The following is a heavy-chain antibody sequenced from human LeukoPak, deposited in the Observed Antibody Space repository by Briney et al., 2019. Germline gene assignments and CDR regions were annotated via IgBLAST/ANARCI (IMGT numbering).Heavy chain of an antibody. CDR2: IYTSGST. CDR1: GGSISSYY. CDR3: ARDLAVAGIFDWFDP. Sequence: PSETLSLTCTVSGGSISSYYWSWIRQPAGKGLEWIGRIYTSGSTNYNPSLKSRVTMSVDTSKNQFSLKLSSVTAADTAVYYRARDLAVAGIFDWFDPWGQGTLVTVSS. V-gene: IGHV4-4*07. D-gene: IGHD6-19*01. J-gene: IGHJ5*02.